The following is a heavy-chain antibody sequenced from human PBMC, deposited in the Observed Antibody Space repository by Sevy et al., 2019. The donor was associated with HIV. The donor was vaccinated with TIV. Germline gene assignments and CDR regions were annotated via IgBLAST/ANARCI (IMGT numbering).Heavy chain of an antibody. V-gene: IGHV4-34*01. CDR2: INESGIT. Sequence: SETLSLTCAVHDGSFSGYYWNWIRQLPGKGLEWIGEINESGITYYNPSLKSRVTISVDTSKKQFSLKLNSVTAVDSAVYFCARSPPVLVVPGAPSLFEPWGQGTLVTVSS. J-gene: IGHJ5*02. CDR3: ARSPPVLVVPGAPSLFEP. D-gene: IGHD2-2*01. CDR1: DGSFSGYY.